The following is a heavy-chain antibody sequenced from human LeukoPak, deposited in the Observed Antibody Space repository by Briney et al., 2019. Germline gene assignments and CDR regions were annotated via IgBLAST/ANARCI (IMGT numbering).Heavy chain of an antibody. CDR2: IYYSGST. CDR1: GGSISSSSYY. V-gene: IGHV4-39*01. D-gene: IGHD2-2*02. CDR3: AGGAVPPAIQFFQH. Sequence: PSETLSLTCTVSGGSISSSSYYWGWIRQPPGKGLEWIGSIYYSGSTYYNPSLKSRVTISVDTSKNQFSLKLSSVTAADTAVYYCAGGAVPPAIQFFQHWGQGTLVTVAS. J-gene: IGHJ1*01.